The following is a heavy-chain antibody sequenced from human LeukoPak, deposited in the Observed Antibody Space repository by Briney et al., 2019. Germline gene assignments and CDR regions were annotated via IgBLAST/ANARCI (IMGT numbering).Heavy chain of an antibody. CDR2: IVVGSGNT. Sequence: ASVKVSCKASGFTFTSSAVQWVRQARGQRLEWIGWIVVGSGNTNYAQKFQERVTTTRDMSTSTAYMELSSLRSEDTAVYYCAAAPDIVAGSYPFLFNYWGQGTLVTVSS. D-gene: IGHD3-10*01. J-gene: IGHJ4*02. V-gene: IGHV1-58*01. CDR3: AAAPDIVAGSYPFLFNY. CDR1: GFTFTSSA.